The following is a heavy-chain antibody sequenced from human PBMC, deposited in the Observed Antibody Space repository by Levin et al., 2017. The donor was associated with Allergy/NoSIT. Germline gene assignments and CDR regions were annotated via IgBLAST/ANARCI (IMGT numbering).Heavy chain of an antibody. V-gene: IGHV1-18*04. D-gene: IGHD4-17*01. CDR2: IGVYNGNT. J-gene: IGHJ4*02. CDR3: ARGGYGDVHTACDY. Sequence: GESLKISCKASGYTFNTHGISWVRQAPGRGLEWLGCIGVYNGNTYSAQKFQGRVTMTTDTSKSTAYLELRSLISDDTAVYYCARGGYGDVHTACDYWGQETQVIVSS. CDR1: GYTFNTHG.